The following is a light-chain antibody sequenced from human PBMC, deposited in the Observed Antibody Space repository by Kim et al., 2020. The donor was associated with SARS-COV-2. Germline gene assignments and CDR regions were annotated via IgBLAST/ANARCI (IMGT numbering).Light chain of an antibody. J-gene: IGLJ3*02. CDR3: SSYTSSDTFV. V-gene: IGLV2-14*03. CDR1: SGDIGTYYY. Sequence: GQSVTISCTGTSGDIGTYYYVSWYQHHPGQAPRLMIYDVSLRPSGVSNRFSGSKSGDTASLTISGLQAEDEAEYYCSSYTSSDTFVFGGGTQLTVL. CDR2: DVS.